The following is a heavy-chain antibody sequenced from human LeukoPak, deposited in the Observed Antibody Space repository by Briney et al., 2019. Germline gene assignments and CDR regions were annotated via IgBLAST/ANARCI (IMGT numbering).Heavy chain of an antibody. CDR1: GYTFTSYD. D-gene: IGHD6-19*01. CDR3: ARGTPSGWYGTAY. V-gene: IGHV1-8*01. Sequence: ASVKVSCKASGYTFTSYDTSWVRQATGQGLEWMGWMNPNSGNTGYAQKFQGRVTMTRNTSISTAFMELSSLRSEDTAVYYCARGTPSGWYGTAYWGQGTLVTVSS. J-gene: IGHJ4*02. CDR2: MNPNSGNT.